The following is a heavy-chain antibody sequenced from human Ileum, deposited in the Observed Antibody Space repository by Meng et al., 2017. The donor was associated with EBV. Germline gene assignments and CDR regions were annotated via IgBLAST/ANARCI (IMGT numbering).Heavy chain of an antibody. Sequence: QRQFQESGPGLVQPSETLSLTCTVSGASIRTYYWSWLRQSPGKGPELIGYTYSSGDTNYNPSLKSRVTISIDTSKNQFSLMLNSVTAADTAVYYCARGSSYSSGWYPDLWGQGTLVTVSS. CDR1: GASIRTYY. CDR2: TYSSGDT. J-gene: IGHJ5*02. D-gene: IGHD6-19*01. V-gene: IGHV4-59*01. CDR3: ARGSSYSSGWYPDL.